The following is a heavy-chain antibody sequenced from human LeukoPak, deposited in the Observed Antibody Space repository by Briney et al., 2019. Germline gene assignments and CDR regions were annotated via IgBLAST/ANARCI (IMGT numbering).Heavy chain of an antibody. D-gene: IGHD4-17*01. CDR3: TRDDCGDYSYYYGMDV. CDR1: GYTFTGYY. V-gene: IGHV1-2*02. CDR2: INPNSGGT. Sequence: GASVKVSCKASGYTFTGYYMHWVRQAPGQGLEWMGWINPNSGGTNYAQKFQGRVTMTRDTSISTAYMELSRLRSDDTAVYYCTRDDCGDYSYYYGMDVWGQGTTVTVSS. J-gene: IGHJ6*02.